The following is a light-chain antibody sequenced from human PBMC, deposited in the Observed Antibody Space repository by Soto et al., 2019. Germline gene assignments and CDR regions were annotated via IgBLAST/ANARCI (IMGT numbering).Light chain of an antibody. Sequence: AIRMTQSPSSLSASTGDRVTVTCRASQSVGSYLAWYQQKPGAAPKLLIYAASTLHIGVPSRFTGSGYGTDFDLTISCLQSEDFATYYCKHYYNYPYSFGQGTKVDIK. CDR1: QSVGSY. V-gene: IGKV1-8*01. CDR3: KHYYNYPYS. CDR2: AAS. J-gene: IGKJ2*01.